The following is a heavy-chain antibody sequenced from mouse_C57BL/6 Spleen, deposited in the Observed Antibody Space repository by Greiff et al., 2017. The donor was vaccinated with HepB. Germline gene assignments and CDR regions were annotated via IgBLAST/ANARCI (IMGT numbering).Heavy chain of an antibody. Sequence: VQLQQSGAELVKPGASVKMSCKASGYTFTSYWITWVKQRPGQGLEWIGDIYPGSGSTNYNEKFKSKATLTVDTSSSTAYMQLSSLTSEDSAVYYCASDYSNYVGAMDYWGQGTSVTVSS. J-gene: IGHJ4*01. CDR2: IYPGSGST. CDR1: GYTFTSYW. D-gene: IGHD2-5*01. CDR3: ASDYSNYVGAMDY. V-gene: IGHV1-55*01.